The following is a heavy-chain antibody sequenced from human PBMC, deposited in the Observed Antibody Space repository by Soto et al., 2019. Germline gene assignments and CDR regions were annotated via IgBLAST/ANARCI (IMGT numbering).Heavy chain of an antibody. J-gene: IGHJ6*03. CDR2: INAGNGNT. Sequence: QVPLVQSGAEVKKPGASVKVSCKASGYTFTSYAMHWVRQAPGQRLEWMGWINAGNGNTKYSQKFQGRVTITRDTSASTAYMELSSLRSEDTAVYYCARSDSSWYYYYYYMDVWGKGTTVTVSS. CDR1: GYTFTSYA. CDR3: ARSDSSWYYYYYYMDV. V-gene: IGHV1-3*01. D-gene: IGHD6-13*01.